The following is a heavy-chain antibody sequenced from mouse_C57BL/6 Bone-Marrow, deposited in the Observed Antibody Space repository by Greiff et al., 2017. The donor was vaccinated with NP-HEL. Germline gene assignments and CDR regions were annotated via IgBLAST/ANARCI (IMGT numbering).Heavy chain of an antibody. CDR3: ARLLRTVYYAMDY. D-gene: IGHD1-1*01. Sequence: VQRVESGPGLVAPSPRLSLPCTVSGFSLTSYAISWVRQRPGKGLEWIGVLWTGGGTNSNSALNSRLRISPDNSKSQVFLKMNSLQTDDTARYYCARLLRTVYYAMDYWGQGTSVTVSS. CDR1: GFSLTSYA. J-gene: IGHJ4*01. V-gene: IGHV2-9-1*01. CDR2: LWTGGGT.